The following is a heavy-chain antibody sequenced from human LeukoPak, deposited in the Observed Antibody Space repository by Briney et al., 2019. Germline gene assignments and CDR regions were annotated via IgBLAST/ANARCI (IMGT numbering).Heavy chain of an antibody. CDR3: ARRRTIFGGFDP. J-gene: IGHJ5*02. CDR2: INHSGST. D-gene: IGHD3-3*01. V-gene: IGHV4-34*01. Sequence: SETLSLTCAVYGGSFSGYYWSWIRQPPGKGLEWIGKINHSGSTNYNPSLKSRVTISVDTSKNQFSLKLSSVTAADTAVYYCARRRTIFGGFDPWGQGTLVTVSS. CDR1: GGSFSGYY.